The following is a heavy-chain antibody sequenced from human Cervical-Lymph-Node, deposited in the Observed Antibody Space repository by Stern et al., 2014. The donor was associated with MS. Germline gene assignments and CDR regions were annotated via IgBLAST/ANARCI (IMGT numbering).Heavy chain of an antibody. CDR3: ARHYGYYFDF. CDR1: ENIFSNFW. V-gene: IGHV5-51*01. D-gene: IGHD4-17*01. Sequence: EVQLEESGVEVKKPGESLKISCKVSENIFSNFWIGWLRQMSGKGLEYVGIIYPDDSDTKYSPSFEGQVTISADKSINTAYLHWSSLKASDTAIYYCARHYGYYFDFWGQGTLVTVSS. CDR2: IYPDDSDT. J-gene: IGHJ4*02.